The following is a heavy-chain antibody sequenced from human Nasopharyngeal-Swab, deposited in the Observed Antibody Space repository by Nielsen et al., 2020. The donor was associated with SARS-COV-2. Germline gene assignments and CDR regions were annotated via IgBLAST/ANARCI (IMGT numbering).Heavy chain of an antibody. Sequence: WIRQPPGKGLEWIGYIYYSGSTYYNPSLKSRVTISVDTSKNQFSLKLSSVTAADTAVYYCARAVKYSGYAFDYWGQGTLVTVSS. CDR2: IYYSGST. D-gene: IGHD5-12*01. J-gene: IGHJ4*02. V-gene: IGHV4-31*02. CDR3: ARAVKYSGYAFDY.